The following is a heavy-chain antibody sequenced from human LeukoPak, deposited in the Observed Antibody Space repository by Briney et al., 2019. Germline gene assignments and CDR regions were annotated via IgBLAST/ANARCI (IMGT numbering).Heavy chain of an antibody. Sequence: PSESLCLTCAASGDSISSYNRNWIRQPPGKGLEWIGSIYYSGSTNYNPSLKSRVTISVDTSKNQFSLKLSSVTAADTAVYYCARERPDIVVVPAANYYYYYMDVWGKGTTVTVSS. V-gene: IGHV4-59*01. CDR1: GDSISSYN. J-gene: IGHJ6*03. D-gene: IGHD2-2*01. CDR2: IYYSGST. CDR3: ARERPDIVVVPAANYYYYYMDV.